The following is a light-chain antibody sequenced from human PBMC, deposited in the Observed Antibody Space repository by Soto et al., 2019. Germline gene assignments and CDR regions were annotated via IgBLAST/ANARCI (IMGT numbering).Light chain of an antibody. Sequence: IPLTQSPSCLCASVGDRVTFTCRSSQGFTSSLAWYQQQPRKAPKLLIDKASRLESGVPSRFSGSGSGTEFTLTTSSLQPGDFATYYCQQYNSYRTFGQGTKVDI. CDR3: QQYNSYRT. CDR2: KAS. J-gene: IGKJ1*01. CDR1: QGFTSS. V-gene: IGKV1-5*03.